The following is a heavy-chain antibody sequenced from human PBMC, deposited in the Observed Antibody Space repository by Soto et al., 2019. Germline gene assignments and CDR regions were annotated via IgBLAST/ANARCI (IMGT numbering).Heavy chain of an antibody. D-gene: IGHD6-19*01. V-gene: IGHV3-64*01. Sequence: EVQLVESGGGLVQPGGSLRLSCAASGFTFSSYAMYWVRQAPGKGLEYVSAISSNGGSTSYANAVKGRCTISRDNSKNKTYLQMGSLRAEDMAVYYCARGARGAVAGTYSFDYWGQGTLVTVSS. J-gene: IGHJ4*02. CDR1: GFTFSSYA. CDR3: ARGARGAVAGTYSFDY. CDR2: ISSNGGST.